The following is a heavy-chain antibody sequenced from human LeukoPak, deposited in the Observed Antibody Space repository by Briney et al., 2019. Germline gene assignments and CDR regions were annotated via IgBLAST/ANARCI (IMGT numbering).Heavy chain of an antibody. CDR1: GYIFSNYG. CDR2: IWYDERKT. V-gene: IGHV3-33*01. Sequence: GGSLRLSCAASGYIFSNYGMHWVRQAPGKGLEWVAVIWYDERKTLYADSVKGRFTISRDKSTNTLYLQMNSLRVEDTAVYYCARAGRQEWFNPWGQGTLVTVSS. CDR3: ARAGRQEWFNP. J-gene: IGHJ5*02.